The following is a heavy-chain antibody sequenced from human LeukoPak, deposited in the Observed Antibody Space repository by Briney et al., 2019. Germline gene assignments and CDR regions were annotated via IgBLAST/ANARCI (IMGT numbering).Heavy chain of an antibody. V-gene: IGHV4-59*01. Sequence: SETLSLTCTVSGGSISSYYWSWIRQPPGKGLEWIGFIYHSGGTNYNPSLTSRLTISVDTSKNQFSLKLSSVTAADTAVYYCAGVVRGVISDHFYYYMDVWGKGTTVTVSS. CDR1: GGSISSYY. CDR2: IYHSGGT. CDR3: AGVVRGVISDHFYYYMDV. D-gene: IGHD3-10*01. J-gene: IGHJ6*03.